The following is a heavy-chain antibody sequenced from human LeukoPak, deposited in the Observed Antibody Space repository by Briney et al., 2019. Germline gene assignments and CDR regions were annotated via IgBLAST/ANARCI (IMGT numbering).Heavy chain of an antibody. Sequence: SETLSLTCAVSGGSISSSNWWSWVRQPPGKGLEWIGEIYHSGSTNYNPSLKSRVTISVDKSKNQFSLKLSSVTAADTAVYYCAGAGGYEEPYYFDYWGQGTLVTVSS. CDR3: AGAGGYEEPYYFDY. CDR2: IYHSGST. V-gene: IGHV4-4*02. D-gene: IGHD5-12*01. CDR1: GGSISSSNW. J-gene: IGHJ4*02.